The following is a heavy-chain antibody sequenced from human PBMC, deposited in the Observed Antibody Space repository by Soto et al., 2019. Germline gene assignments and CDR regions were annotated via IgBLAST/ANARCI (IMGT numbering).Heavy chain of an antibody. V-gene: IGHV4-4*02. J-gene: IGHJ4*02. D-gene: IGHD3-10*01. Sequence: QLQESGPGLVKPSWTLSLTCAVSGGSVISTNWWTWVRQPPEKGLEWIGEMYHSGSTNYNPSLKSRVTISVDKSKNQFTLKMTSVAAADTAVYYCARVPPTGDYFDSXXQGTLVTVSS. CDR1: GGSVISTNW. CDR3: ARVPPTGDYFDS. CDR2: MYHSGST.